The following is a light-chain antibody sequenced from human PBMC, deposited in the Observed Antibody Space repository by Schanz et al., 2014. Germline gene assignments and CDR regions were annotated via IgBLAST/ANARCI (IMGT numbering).Light chain of an antibody. CDR3: ISYTSTTTLYV. V-gene: IGLV2-14*03. CDR2: DVS. CDR1: SSDVGAYNY. J-gene: IGLJ1*01. Sequence: QSALTQPASVSGSPGQSITISCTGTSSDVGAYNYVSWYQQHPGIAPKLIIYDVSNRPSGVSNRFSGSKSGNTASLTISGLKAEDEADYYCISYTSTTTLYVFGAGPKLTVL.